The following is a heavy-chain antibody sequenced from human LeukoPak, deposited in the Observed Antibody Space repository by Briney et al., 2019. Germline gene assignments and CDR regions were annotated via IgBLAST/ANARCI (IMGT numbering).Heavy chain of an antibody. CDR2: IKQDGSEK. V-gene: IGHV3-7*01. CDR3: ARGFYDYVWGAFDY. CDR1: GFTFSSYW. D-gene: IGHD3-16*01. J-gene: IGHJ4*02. Sequence: QSGGSLRLSCVASGFTFSSYWMSWVRQAPGKGLEWVANIKQDGSEKYYVDSVKGRFTISRDNAKNSLYLQMNSLRAEDTAVYYCARGFYDYVWGAFDYWGQGTLVTVSS.